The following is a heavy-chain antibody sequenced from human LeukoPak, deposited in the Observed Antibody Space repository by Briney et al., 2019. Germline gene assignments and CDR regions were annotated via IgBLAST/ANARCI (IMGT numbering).Heavy chain of an antibody. J-gene: IGHJ4*02. D-gene: IGHD3-22*01. CDR3: ARSLGDDSSGYWSYYFDY. Sequence: GGSLRLSCAASGFTFSSYAMSWVRQAPGKGLEWVSAISGSGGSTYYADSVKGRFTISRDNSNNTVYLQMNSLRAEDTAVYYCARSLGDDSSGYWSYYFDYWGQGTLVTVSS. CDR2: ISGSGGST. CDR1: GFTFSSYA. V-gene: IGHV3-23*01.